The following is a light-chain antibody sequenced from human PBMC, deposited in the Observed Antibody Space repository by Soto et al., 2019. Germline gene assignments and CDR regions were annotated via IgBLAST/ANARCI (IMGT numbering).Light chain of an antibody. CDR2: YAT. Sequence: QSVLTQPRSVSGSPGQSVTISCTGTSNDVGGNNYVSWYQHHPGKVPKLMIYYATRRPSGVPDRFSGSKSGNTASLTISGLQPEDEADYYCCSSPGTYTWVFGGGTQLTVL. CDR1: SNDVGGNNY. V-gene: IGLV2-11*01. J-gene: IGLJ2*01. CDR3: CSSPGTYTWV.